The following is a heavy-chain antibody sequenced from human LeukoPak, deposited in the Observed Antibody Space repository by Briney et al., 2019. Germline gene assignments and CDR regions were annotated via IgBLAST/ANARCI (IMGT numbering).Heavy chain of an antibody. CDR3: ARDPYYDFWSGYSRPGPFDP. Sequence: ASVKVSCKASGYTFTSYDINWVRQATGQGLEWMGWMNPNSGNTGYAQKFQGRVTITRNTSISTAYMELSSLRSEDTAVYYCARDPYYDFWSGYSRPGPFDPWGQGTLVTVSS. D-gene: IGHD3-3*01. CDR2: MNPNSGNT. V-gene: IGHV1-8*03. J-gene: IGHJ5*02. CDR1: GYTFTSYD.